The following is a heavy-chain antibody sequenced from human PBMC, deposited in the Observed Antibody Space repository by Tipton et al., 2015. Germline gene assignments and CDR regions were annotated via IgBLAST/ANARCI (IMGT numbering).Heavy chain of an antibody. D-gene: IGHD3-22*01. CDR2: IYYSGIT. J-gene: IGHJ6*02. CDR1: GGYISSYY. Sequence: TLSLTCTVSGGYISSYYWSWIRQPPGKGLEWIGYIYYSGITKYNPSLNSRATISLDTSKNQFSLRLSSVTAADTAVYYCAREGYDSSGYFYRDGYGMDVWGQGTTVSVSS. V-gene: IGHV4-59*01. CDR3: AREGYDSSGYFYRDGYGMDV.